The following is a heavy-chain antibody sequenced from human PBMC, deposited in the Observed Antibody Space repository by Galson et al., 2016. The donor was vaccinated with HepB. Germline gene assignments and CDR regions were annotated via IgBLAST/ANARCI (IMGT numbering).Heavy chain of an antibody. J-gene: IGHJ3*02. Sequence: SLRLSCAASGFTFSGAWMNWVRQAPGKGLEWLANIKVDGSDKYYVASVKGRFTISRDNGKNSLYLQMISLRDEDTAVYYCARIPYGGNGPFDIWGQGTMVTVSS. CDR1: GFTFSGAW. D-gene: IGHD4-23*01. V-gene: IGHV3-7*03. CDR3: ARIPYGGNGPFDI. CDR2: IKVDGSDK.